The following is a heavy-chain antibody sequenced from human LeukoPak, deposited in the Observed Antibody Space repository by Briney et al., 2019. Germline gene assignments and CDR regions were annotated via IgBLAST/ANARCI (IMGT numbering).Heavy chain of an antibody. CDR3: ARIGDYDILTGYYNFDY. Sequence: QTLTLTCTFSGFSLSTSGMCVSWIRQPPGKALEWLARIDWDDDKYYSTSLKTRLTISKDTSKNQVVLTVTNMDPVDTATYYCARIGDYDILTGYYNFDYWGQGTLVTVSS. J-gene: IGHJ4*02. V-gene: IGHV2-70*11. D-gene: IGHD3-9*01. CDR1: GFSLSTSGMC. CDR2: IDWDDDK.